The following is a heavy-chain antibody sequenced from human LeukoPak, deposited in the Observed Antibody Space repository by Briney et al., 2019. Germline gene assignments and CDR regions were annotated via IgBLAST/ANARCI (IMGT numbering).Heavy chain of an antibody. Sequence: ASVKVSCKASGYTFTDYFMHWVRQAPGQGLEWMGWINPHTGATNYAQKFQGRVTMTRDTSIRTANMELSRLRSDDTAVYYCARAENWFDPWGQGTLVSVSS. CDR3: ARAENWFDP. CDR1: GYTFTDYF. CDR2: INPHTGAT. V-gene: IGHV1-2*02. J-gene: IGHJ5*02.